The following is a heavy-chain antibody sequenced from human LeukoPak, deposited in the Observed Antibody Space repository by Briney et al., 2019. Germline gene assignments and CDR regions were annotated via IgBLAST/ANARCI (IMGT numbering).Heavy chain of an antibody. V-gene: IGHV3-74*01. CDR3: ARGYYSSSRFDS. CDR1: GFPFSNYW. J-gene: IGHJ4*02. Sequence: GGSLRLSYAASGFPFSNYWMHWVRQAPGKGLVWVSRVNSDGSTTNYADSVKGRFTISRDNAENTLYMRMNSLRPEDTAVYYCARGYYSSSRFDSWGQGTLVTVSS. D-gene: IGHD6-13*01. CDR2: VNSDGSTT.